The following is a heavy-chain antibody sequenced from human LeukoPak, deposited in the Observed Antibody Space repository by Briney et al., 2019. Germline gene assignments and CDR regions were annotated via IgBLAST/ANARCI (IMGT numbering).Heavy chain of an antibody. CDR1: GFAFSIFA. J-gene: IGHJ4*02. CDR2: ISSSGHLA. Sequence: PGGSLRLSCAASGFAFSIFAISWVRQAPGRGLEWVSGISSSGHLAFYADSVQGRFSVSRDNSRNTLYLQMYSLRAEDTALYYCAKVVVMTTAPFGYAFDSWGQGTLVTVSS. D-gene: IGHD3-22*01. CDR3: AKVVVMTTAPFGYAFDS. V-gene: IGHV3-23*01.